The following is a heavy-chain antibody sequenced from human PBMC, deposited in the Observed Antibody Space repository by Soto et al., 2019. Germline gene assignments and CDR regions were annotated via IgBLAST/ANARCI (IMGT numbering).Heavy chain of an antibody. V-gene: IGHV1-18*04. D-gene: IGHD3-16*02. Sequence: ASVKVSCKASGYTFTSYGISWVRQAPGQGLEWMGWISAYNGNTNYAQKLQGRVTMTTDTSTSTAYMELRSLRSDDTAVYYCAREGGPIVGYSHHGMEGWGQGTTVIVSS. J-gene: IGHJ6*02. CDR1: GYTFTSYG. CDR2: ISAYNGNT. CDR3: AREGGPIVGYSHHGMEG.